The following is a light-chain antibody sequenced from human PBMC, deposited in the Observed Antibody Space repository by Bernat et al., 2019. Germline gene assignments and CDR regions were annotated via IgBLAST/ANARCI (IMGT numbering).Light chain of an antibody. V-gene: IGKV1D-43*01. CDR3: QQYYRSPPIT. CDR2: YAS. Sequence: AIRMTQPPFSLSASVGDRVTITCWASQGICSYLAWYQQKPVKAPKLFICYASSLRSGVPSRFSGGGSRTDYTLTISSLQPEDFATHYCQQYYRSPPITFGQGTRLGIK. J-gene: IGKJ5*01. CDR1: QGICSY.